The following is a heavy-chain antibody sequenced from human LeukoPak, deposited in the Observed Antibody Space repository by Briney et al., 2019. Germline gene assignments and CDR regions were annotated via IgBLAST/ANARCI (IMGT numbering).Heavy chain of an antibody. V-gene: IGHV3-30*02. J-gene: IGHJ4*02. CDR3: ARGAVGYCSGGNCYSVY. Sequence: PGGSLRLSCAASGFTFSSYGMHWVRQAPGKGLEWVAFIRYDGSNKYSADSVKGRFTISRDNSKNTLYLQMNSLRAEDTAVYYCARGAVGYCSGGNCYSVYWGQGTLVTVSS. CDR2: IRYDGSNK. D-gene: IGHD2-15*01. CDR1: GFTFSSYG.